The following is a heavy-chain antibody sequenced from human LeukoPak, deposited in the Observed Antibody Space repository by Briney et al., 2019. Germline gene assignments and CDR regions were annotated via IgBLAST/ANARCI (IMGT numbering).Heavy chain of an antibody. CDR2: ISGSGGST. J-gene: IGHJ3*02. D-gene: IGHD1-1*01. V-gene: IGHV3-23*01. Sequence: GGSLRLSCAASGFTFSSYSMNWVRQAPGKGLEWVSAISGSGGSTYYADSVKGRFTISRDNSKNTLYLQMNSLRAEDTAVYYCASLDGTTDAFDIWGQGTMVTVSS. CDR3: ASLDGTTDAFDI. CDR1: GFTFSSYS.